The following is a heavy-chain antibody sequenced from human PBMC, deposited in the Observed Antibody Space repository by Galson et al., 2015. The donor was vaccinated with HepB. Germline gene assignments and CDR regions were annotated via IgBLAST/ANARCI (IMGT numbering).Heavy chain of an antibody. D-gene: IGHD1-14*01. CDR2: IYYSGST. CDR3: ARQGAAGHDY. J-gene: IGHJ4*02. CDR1: GGSISSSSYY. Sequence: ETLSLTCTVSGGSISSSSYYWGWIRQPPGKGLEWIGSIYYSGSTYYNPSLKSRVTISVDTSKNQFSLKLSSVTAADTAVYYCARQGAAGHDYWGQGTLVTVSS. V-gene: IGHV4-39*01.